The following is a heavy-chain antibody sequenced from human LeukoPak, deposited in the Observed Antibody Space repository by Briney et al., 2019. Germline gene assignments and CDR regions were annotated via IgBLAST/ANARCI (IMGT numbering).Heavy chain of an antibody. D-gene: IGHD6-13*01. J-gene: IGHJ4*02. CDR2: IKQDGSEK. V-gene: IGHV3-7*01. CDR1: GFTFSTYW. Sequence: GGSLRLSCAASGFTFSTYWMSWVRQAPGKGLERVANIKQDGSEKYYIDSVKGRFTISRDNAENSLYLQMNSLRAEDTAMYYCARDSAGNDYWGQGTLVTVSS. CDR3: ARDSAGNDY.